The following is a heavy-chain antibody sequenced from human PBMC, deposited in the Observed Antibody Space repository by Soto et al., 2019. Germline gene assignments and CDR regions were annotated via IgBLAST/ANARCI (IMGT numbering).Heavy chain of an antibody. J-gene: IGHJ5*02. V-gene: IGHV3-48*01. CDR3: ARHPERIAQIGWFDP. Sequence: LRLSCAASGFTFSSYSMNWVRQAPGKGLGWVSYISSSSSTIYYADSVKGRFTISRDNAKNSLYLQMNSLRAEDTAVYYCARHPERIAQIGWFDPWGQGTLVTVSS. CDR2: ISSSSSTI. CDR1: GFTFSSYS. D-gene: IGHD6-13*01.